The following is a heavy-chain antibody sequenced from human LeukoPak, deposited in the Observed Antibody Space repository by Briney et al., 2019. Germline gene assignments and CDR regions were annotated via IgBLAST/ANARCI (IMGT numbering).Heavy chain of an antibody. CDR3: ARGDDYNRRSFDY. J-gene: IGHJ4*02. D-gene: IGHD5-24*01. CDR1: GFILNDHY. V-gene: IGHV3-72*01. Sequence: PGGSLRLSCAASGFILNDHYMDWVRQAPGKGLEWVGRTRNKANSFTTEYAAFVRGRFTISRDDSKNLLYLQMNSLKAEDTAVYYCARGDDYNRRSFDYWGQGTLVTVSS. CDR2: TRNKANSFTT.